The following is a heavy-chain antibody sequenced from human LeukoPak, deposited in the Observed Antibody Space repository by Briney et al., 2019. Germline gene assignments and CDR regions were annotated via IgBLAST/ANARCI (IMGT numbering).Heavy chain of an antibody. J-gene: IGHJ6*02. CDR1: GGSISSYY. Sequence: PSETLSLTCTVSGGSISSYYWSWIRQPPGKGLEWIGYIYYSGSTNCNPSLKSRVTISVDTSKNQFSLKLSSVTAADTAVYYCARAPYDILTGYYFYYYGMDVWGQGTTVTVSS. CDR2: IYYSGST. CDR3: ARAPYDILTGYYFYYYGMDV. D-gene: IGHD3-9*01. V-gene: IGHV4-59*01.